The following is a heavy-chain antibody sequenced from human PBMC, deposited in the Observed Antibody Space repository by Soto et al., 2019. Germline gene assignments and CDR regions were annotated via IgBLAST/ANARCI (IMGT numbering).Heavy chain of an antibody. Sequence: ASVKVSCKGSGYDFTTYGITWVRQAPGQGLEWMAWISAHNGNTDYAQKLQGRVTVTRDTSTSTAYMELRSLRSDDTATYFCATWVDYGDFEGFDFWGQGTLVTVSS. CDR1: GYDFTTYG. J-gene: IGHJ4*02. CDR2: ISAHNGNT. V-gene: IGHV1-18*01. CDR3: ATWVDYGDFEGFDF. D-gene: IGHD4-17*01.